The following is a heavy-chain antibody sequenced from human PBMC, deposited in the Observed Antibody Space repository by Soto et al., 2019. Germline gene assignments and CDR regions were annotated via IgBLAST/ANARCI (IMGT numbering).Heavy chain of an antibody. J-gene: IGHJ3*02. V-gene: IGHV3-21*01. Sequence: GGSLRLSCAASGFTFSSYSMNWVRQAPGKGLEWVSSISSSSSYIYYADSVKGRFTISRGNAKNSLYLQMNSLRAEDTAVYYCARGYGDTYAFDIWGQGTMVTVSS. CDR2: ISSSSSYI. D-gene: IGHD4-17*01. CDR1: GFTFSSYS. CDR3: ARGYGDTYAFDI.